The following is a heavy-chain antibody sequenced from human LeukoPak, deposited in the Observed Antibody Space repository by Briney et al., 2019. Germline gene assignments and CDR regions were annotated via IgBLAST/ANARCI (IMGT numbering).Heavy chain of an antibody. J-gene: IGHJ4*02. CDR3: ARAGYGDSDFDY. V-gene: IGHV4-39*07. D-gene: IGHD4-17*01. CDR2: IYYSGST. CDR1: GGSISSSSYY. Sequence: PSETLSLTCTVSGGSISSSSYYWGWIRQPPGKGLEWIGSIYYSGSTYFNPSLKSRVTISVDTSKNQFSLKLNSVTAADTAVYYCARAGYGDSDFDYWGQGTLVTVSS.